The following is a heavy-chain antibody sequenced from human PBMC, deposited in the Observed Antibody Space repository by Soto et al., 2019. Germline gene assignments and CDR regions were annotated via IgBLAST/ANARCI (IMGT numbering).Heavy chain of an antibody. D-gene: IGHD3-22*01. V-gene: IGHV4-30-4*01. CDR1: GASVNSGDYY. Sequence: QVQLQESGPGLVKASQTLSLTCTVSGASVNSGDYYWSWVRQPPGRGLEWIGYIHYSETIYYNSSLKSRVQILVETFTNQFSLEVCSVTAADTAVYYCARAHRYYDYPDIWGQGTTVTVSS. CDR2: IHYSETI. CDR3: ARAHRYYDYPDI. J-gene: IGHJ3*02.